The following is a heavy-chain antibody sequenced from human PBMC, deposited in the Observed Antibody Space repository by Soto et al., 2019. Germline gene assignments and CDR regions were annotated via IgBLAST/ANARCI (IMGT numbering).Heavy chain of an antibody. D-gene: IGHD3-9*01. J-gene: IGHJ6*02. CDR3: ARAQFSDILTADDYGMDV. CDR1: GGNFRSEA. CDR2: IIPMFSTP. Sequence: ASVKVSCKAFGGNFRSEAISWVRQAPGHGLEWMGRIIPMFSTPHYAQKFQGRVTIIADESTTTVNMEMRGLTYEDTAVYYCARAQFSDILTADDYGMDVWGQGTSVTVSS. V-gene: IGHV1-69*13.